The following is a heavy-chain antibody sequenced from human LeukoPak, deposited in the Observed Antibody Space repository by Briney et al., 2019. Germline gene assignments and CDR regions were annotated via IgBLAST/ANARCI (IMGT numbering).Heavy chain of an antibody. Sequence: PGGSLRLSCAASGFTFSSYSMNWVRQAPGKGLEWVSSISSSSSYIYYADSVKGRFTISRDNAKNSLYLQMNSLRAEDTAVYYCARIRVCGGKPLVADYWGQGTLVTVSS. CDR3: ARIRVCGGKPLVADY. V-gene: IGHV3-21*01. J-gene: IGHJ4*02. CDR1: GFTFSSYS. D-gene: IGHD2-21*01. CDR2: ISSSSSYI.